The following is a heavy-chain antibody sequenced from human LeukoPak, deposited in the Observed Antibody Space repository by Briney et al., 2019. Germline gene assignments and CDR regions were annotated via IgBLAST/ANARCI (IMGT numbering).Heavy chain of an antibody. CDR1: GYTFTSYG. V-gene: IGHV1-18*01. J-gene: IGHJ3*02. Sequence: ASVKVSCKASGYTFTSYGISWVRQAPGQGLEWMGWISAYNGNTNYAQKLQGRVTMTIDTSTSTAYMELRSLRSDDTAVYYCAREGIAVAEDAFDIWGQGTMVTVSS. D-gene: IGHD6-19*01. CDR3: AREGIAVAEDAFDI. CDR2: ISAYNGNT.